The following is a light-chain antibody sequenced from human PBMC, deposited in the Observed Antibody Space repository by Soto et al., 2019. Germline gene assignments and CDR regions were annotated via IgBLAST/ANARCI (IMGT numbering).Light chain of an antibody. CDR2: GTS. CDR1: QSVSTSN. V-gene: IGKV3-20*01. CDR3: QQFDYSLWT. Sequence: ETVLTQSPGTLSLSPGERATLSCRASQSVSTSNSAWYQQRPGQAPRLLIYGTSSRPTGIPDRFSGSGSGTDFTLTISRLEPEDFALYYCQQFDYSLWTFGQGTKVEIK. J-gene: IGKJ1*01.